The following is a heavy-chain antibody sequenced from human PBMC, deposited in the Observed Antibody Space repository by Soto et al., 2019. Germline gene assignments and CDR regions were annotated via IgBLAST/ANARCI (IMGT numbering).Heavy chain of an antibody. CDR2: INPGDSDT. D-gene: IGHD3-22*01. J-gene: IGHJ5*02. Sequence: GESLKISCKGSGYNFDSYWIGWVRQMPGRGLEWMGIINPGDSDTRYSPSFQGQVTISADESTGTAYLRWSSLKASDNAIYYCARHLDTSGYYCSTPWGQGTLVTVSS. V-gene: IGHV5-51*01. CDR3: ARHLDTSGYYCSTP. CDR1: GYNFDSYW.